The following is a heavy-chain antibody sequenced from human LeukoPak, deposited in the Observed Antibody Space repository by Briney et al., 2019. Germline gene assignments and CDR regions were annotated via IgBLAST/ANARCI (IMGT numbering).Heavy chain of an antibody. Sequence: PGGSLRLSCAASGFTFSSYWMHWVRQAPGKGLVWVSRINSDGSSTSYADSVKGRFTTSRDNAKNTLYLQMNSLRAEDTAVYYCARAPREYSYGTYYFDYWGQGTLVTVSS. CDR2: INSDGSST. V-gene: IGHV3-74*01. J-gene: IGHJ4*02. D-gene: IGHD5-18*01. CDR1: GFTFSSYW. CDR3: ARAPREYSYGTYYFDY.